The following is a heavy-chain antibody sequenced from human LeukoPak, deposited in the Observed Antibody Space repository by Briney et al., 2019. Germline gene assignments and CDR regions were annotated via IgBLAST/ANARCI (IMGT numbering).Heavy chain of an antibody. CDR3: ARAPLDDYGGNSGYYYMDV. D-gene: IGHD4-23*01. CDR2: IIPIFGTA. J-gene: IGHJ6*03. Sequence: SVKVSCKASGGTFSSYAISWVRQASGQGLEWMGGIIPIFGTANYAQKFQGRVTITTDESTSTAYMELSSLRSEDTAVYYCARAPLDDYGGNSGYYYMDVWGKGTTVTVSS. CDR1: GGTFSSYA. V-gene: IGHV1-69*05.